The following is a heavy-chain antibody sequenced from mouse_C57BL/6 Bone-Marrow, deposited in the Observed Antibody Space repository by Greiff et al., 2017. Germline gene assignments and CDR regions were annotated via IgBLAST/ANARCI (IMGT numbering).Heavy chain of an antibody. J-gene: IGHJ2*01. Sequence: VQLQQSGPELVKPGASVKISCKASGYAFSSSWMNWVKQRPGKGLEWIGRIYPGDGDTNYNGKFKGKATLTADKSSSTAYMQLSSLTSEDSAIYVCAKGPCYDSSRVYFDYWGQGTTLTVSS. CDR3: AKGPCYDSSRVYFDY. CDR1: GYAFSSSW. CDR2: IYPGDGDT. V-gene: IGHV1-82*01. D-gene: IGHD1-1*01.